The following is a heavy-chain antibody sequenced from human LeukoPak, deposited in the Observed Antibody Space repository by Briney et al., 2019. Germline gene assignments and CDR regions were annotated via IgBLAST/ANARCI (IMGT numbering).Heavy chain of an antibody. D-gene: IGHD3-22*01. V-gene: IGHV4-30-4*01. CDR1: GGSISSGDYY. Sequence: SETLSLTCTVSGGSISSGDYYWSWIRQPPGKGLEWIGYIYYSASTYYNPSLKSRVTISVDTSKNQFSLKLSSVTAADTAVYYCARTLDSRRYIVRRPYSMDVWGQGTTVTVSS. CDR3: ARTLDSRRYIVRRPYSMDV. CDR2: IYYSAST. J-gene: IGHJ6*02.